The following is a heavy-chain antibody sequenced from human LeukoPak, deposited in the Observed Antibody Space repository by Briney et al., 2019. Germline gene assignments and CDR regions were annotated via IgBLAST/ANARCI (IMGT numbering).Heavy chain of an antibody. CDR2: INHSGST. V-gene: IGHV4-34*01. CDR3: ARLATVGNYYYYYYMDV. J-gene: IGHJ6*03. D-gene: IGHD4-11*01. Sequence: PSETLSLTCAVYGGSFSGYYWSWIRQPPGKGLEWIGEINHSGSTNYNPSLKSRVTISADTSKNQFSLKLSSVTAADTAVYYCARLATVGNYYYYYYMDVWGKGTTVTVSS. CDR1: GGSFSGYY.